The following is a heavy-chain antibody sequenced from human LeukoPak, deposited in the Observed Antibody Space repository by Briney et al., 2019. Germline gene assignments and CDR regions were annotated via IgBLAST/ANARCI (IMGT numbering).Heavy chain of an antibody. Sequence: SETLSLTCAVYGSSFSGFDGRWVRQAPGKGVEWIVEIKEGGDTKYNPSLKSRVTLSVDTSRNEFSLKIRSVTAADTAVYYCARGLGWKVTTMGLFYMDVWGEGTTVTVSS. CDR3: ARGLGWKVTTMGLFYMDV. D-gene: IGHD4-11*01. CDR1: GSSFSGFD. V-gene: IGHV4-34*01. CDR2: IKEGGDT. J-gene: IGHJ6*03.